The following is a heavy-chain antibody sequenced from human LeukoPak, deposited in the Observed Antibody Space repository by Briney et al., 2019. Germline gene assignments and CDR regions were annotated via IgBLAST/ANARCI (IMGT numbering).Heavy chain of an antibody. CDR1: ASSISSNFH. CDR3: ANLEQLAL. D-gene: IGHD3-3*01. Sequence: SETLSLTCTVSASSISSNFHWAWIRQPPEKGLEWIGNIYHTGSTYYNPSLKSRVTISVDTSKNQFSLKLSSVTAADTAVYYCANLEQLALWGQGTLVTVSS. J-gene: IGHJ5*02. V-gene: IGHV4-38-2*02. CDR2: IYHTGST.